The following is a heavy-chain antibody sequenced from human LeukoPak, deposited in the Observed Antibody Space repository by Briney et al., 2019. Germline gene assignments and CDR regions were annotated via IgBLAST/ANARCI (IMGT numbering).Heavy chain of an antibody. Sequence: ASVKVSCKASGGTFSSYAISWVRQAPGQGLEWMGGIIPIFGTANYAQKFQGRVTITADESTSTAYMELSSLRSEDTAVYYCARDTDTAMVQGVFFDYWGQGTLVTVSS. CDR3: ARDTDTAMVQGVFFDY. J-gene: IGHJ4*02. V-gene: IGHV1-69*01. D-gene: IGHD5-18*01. CDR2: IIPIFGTA. CDR1: GGTFSSYA.